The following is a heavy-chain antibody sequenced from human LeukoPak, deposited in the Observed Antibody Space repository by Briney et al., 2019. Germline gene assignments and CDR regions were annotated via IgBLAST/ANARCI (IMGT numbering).Heavy chain of an antibody. V-gene: IGHV3-21*03. J-gene: IGHJ6*02. CDR3: ARDRRDGLTNGMDV. Sequence: GGSLRLSCAASGFTFSSYSMNWVRQAPGKGLEWVSSISSSSSYIYYADSVKGRFTISRDNAKNSLYLQMNSLRAEDTAVYYCARDRRDGLTNGMDVWGQGTTVTVSS. CDR1: GFTFSSYS. D-gene: IGHD5-24*01. CDR2: ISSSSSYI.